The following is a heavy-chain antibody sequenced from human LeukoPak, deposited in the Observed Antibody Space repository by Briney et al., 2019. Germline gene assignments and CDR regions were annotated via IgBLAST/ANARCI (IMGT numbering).Heavy chain of an antibody. D-gene: IGHD3-16*01. J-gene: IGHJ4*02. CDR3: AKGQISSGESLRYDY. Sequence: PGGSLRLSCAASGFTFSTYAMSWVRQAPGKGLEWVSTITNSGGNTYYPDSVKGRFTISRDNFKNTLYLQMNSLRAEDTAVYYCAKGQISSGESLRYDYWGQGTLVTVSS. V-gene: IGHV3-23*01. CDR2: ITNSGGNT. CDR1: GFTFSTYA.